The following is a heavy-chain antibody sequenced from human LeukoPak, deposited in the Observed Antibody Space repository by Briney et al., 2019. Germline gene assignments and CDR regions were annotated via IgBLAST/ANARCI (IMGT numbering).Heavy chain of an antibody. CDR3: ARSSCSGGSCYYFDY. Sequence: PGGSLRLSCAASGFTFSSYSMNWVRQAPGKGLEWVSSISSSSSYIYYADSVKGRFTISRDNAKNPLYLQMNSLRAEDTAVYYCARSSCSGGSCYYFDYWGQGTLVTVSS. D-gene: IGHD2-15*01. CDR2: ISSSSSYI. J-gene: IGHJ4*02. V-gene: IGHV3-21*01. CDR1: GFTFSSYS.